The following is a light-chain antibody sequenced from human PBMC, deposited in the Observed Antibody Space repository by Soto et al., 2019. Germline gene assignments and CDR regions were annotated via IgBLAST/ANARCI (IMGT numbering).Light chain of an antibody. Sequence: EIVLTQSPGTLSLSPGERATLSCRASQSVINNYLAWYQQKPGQAPRLLIYGASSRATGIPVRFSGSGSGTDFTLTINRLEPEDFAVYYCQQYAKSPEWTFGQGTKVEIK. J-gene: IGKJ1*01. CDR2: GAS. CDR3: QQYAKSPEWT. CDR1: QSVINNY. V-gene: IGKV3-20*01.